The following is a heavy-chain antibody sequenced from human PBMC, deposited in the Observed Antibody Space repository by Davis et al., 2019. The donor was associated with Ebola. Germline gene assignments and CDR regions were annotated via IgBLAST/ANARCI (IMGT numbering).Heavy chain of an antibody. CDR2: INPNSGCT. V-gene: IGHV1-2*06. D-gene: IGHD3-3*01. CDR1: GYTFTGYY. CDR3: ARSGLSFGVVKYHYGMDV. Sequence: AASVKVSCKASGYTFTGYYMHWVRQAPGQGLEWMGRINPNSGCTNYAQKFQGRVTMTRDTSISTAYMELSRMRSDDTAVYYCARSGLSFGVVKYHYGMDVWGKGTTVTVSS. J-gene: IGHJ6*04.